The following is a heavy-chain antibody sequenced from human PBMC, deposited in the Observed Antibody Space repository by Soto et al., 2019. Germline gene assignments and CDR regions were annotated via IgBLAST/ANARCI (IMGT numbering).Heavy chain of an antibody. V-gene: IGHV1-46*01. CDR1: GYIFSNFY. D-gene: IGHD4-17*01. CDR3: ARDKVYGDNSFDF. J-gene: IGHJ4*02. CDR2: INPNTGGT. Sequence: QVSLVQSGAEVKKPGASVNVSCKAFGYIFSNFYIHWVRQAPEQGLEWMGIINPNTGGTSYPQKFQGRVTLTRETSTSTVHVEMSSLTSEDTAVYYCARDKVYGDNSFDFWGQGTLVTVSS.